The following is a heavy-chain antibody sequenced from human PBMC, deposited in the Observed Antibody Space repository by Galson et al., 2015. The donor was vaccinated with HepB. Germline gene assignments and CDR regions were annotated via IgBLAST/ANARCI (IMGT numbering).Heavy chain of an antibody. J-gene: IGHJ5*02. V-gene: IGHV3-33*06. CDR3: AKSGALWFGELYWFDP. CDR2: IWYDGSNK. D-gene: IGHD3-10*01. Sequence: SLRLSCAASGFTFSSYGMHWVRQAPGKGLEWVAVIWYDGSNKYYADSVKGRFTISRDNSKNTLYLQMNSLRAEDTAVYYCAKSGALWFGELYWFDPWGQGTLVTVSS. CDR1: GFTFSSYG.